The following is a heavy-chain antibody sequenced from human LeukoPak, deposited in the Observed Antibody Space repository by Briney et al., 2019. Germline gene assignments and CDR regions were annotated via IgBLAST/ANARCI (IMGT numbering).Heavy chain of an antibody. CDR1: GFTFSSYW. V-gene: IGHV3-23*01. J-gene: IGHJ4*02. D-gene: IGHD2-2*01. CDR2: ISGSGGST. CDR3: AKDPPLQLPPYYFDY. Sequence: GGSLRLSCAASGFTFSSYWMHWVRQAPGKGLEWVSAISGSGGSTYYADSVKGRFTISRDNSKNTLYLQMNSLRAEDTAVYYCAKDPPLQLPPYYFDYWGQGTLVTVSS.